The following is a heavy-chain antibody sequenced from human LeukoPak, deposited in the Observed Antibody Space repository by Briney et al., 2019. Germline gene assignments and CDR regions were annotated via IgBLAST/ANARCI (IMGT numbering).Heavy chain of an antibody. D-gene: IGHD4/OR15-4a*01. Sequence: SQTLSLTCALSGDSVSSNSVAWNWIRQSPSRGLEWLGRAYYRSRWYNDYAPSVKSRLTINPDTSKNQFSLQLKSVTPEDTAVYYCARARDYGAMYYFDSWGQGTLVTVSS. CDR3: ARARDYGAMYYFDS. CDR2: AYYRSRWYN. V-gene: IGHV6-1*01. J-gene: IGHJ4*02. CDR1: GDSVSSNSVA.